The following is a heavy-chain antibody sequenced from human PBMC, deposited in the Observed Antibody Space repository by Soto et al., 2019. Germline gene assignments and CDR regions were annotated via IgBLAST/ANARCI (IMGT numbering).Heavy chain of an antibody. D-gene: IGHD2-8*01. CDR2: ISSISSYI. CDR3: ARDQYCTNGVCYPLYDVDY. CDR1: GFTFSSYS. J-gene: IGHJ4*02. V-gene: IGHV3-21*01. Sequence: GGSLRLSCAASGFTFSSYSMNWVRQAPGKGLEWVSSISSISSYIYYADSVKGRFTISRDNAKNSLFMQMSSPSAEDTAVYYLARDQYCTNGVCYPLYDVDYWGQGTLVTVSS.